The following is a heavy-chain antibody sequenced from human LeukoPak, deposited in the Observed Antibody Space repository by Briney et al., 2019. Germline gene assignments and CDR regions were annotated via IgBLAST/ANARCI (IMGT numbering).Heavy chain of an antibody. V-gene: IGHV3-21*04. Sequence: GGSLRLSCAASGFTFSSYSMNWVRQAPGKGLEWVSSISSSSSYIYYADSVKGRFTISRDNAKNSLYLRMNSLRAEDTAVYYCATGVRFLEWFEAFDIWGQGTMVTVSS. CDR1: GFTFSSYS. J-gene: IGHJ3*02. CDR2: ISSSSSYI. CDR3: ATGVRFLEWFEAFDI. D-gene: IGHD3-3*01.